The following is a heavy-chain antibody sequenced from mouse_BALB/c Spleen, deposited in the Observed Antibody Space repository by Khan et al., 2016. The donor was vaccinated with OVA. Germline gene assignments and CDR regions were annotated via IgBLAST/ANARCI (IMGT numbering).Heavy chain of an antibody. V-gene: IGHV9-3-1*01. CDR1: GYTFTNYG. CDR3: AREVGYLNDMDY. CDR2: INTYTGEP. Sequence: QIQFVQSGPELKKPGETVKISCKASGYTFTNYGMNWVKQAPGKGLKWLGWINTYTGEPTYAADLKGRFAFSLETSASPVYLQINNLKDEDTDTNFCAREVGYLNDMDYWGQGTSVTVSS. J-gene: IGHJ4*01. D-gene: IGHD1-2*01.